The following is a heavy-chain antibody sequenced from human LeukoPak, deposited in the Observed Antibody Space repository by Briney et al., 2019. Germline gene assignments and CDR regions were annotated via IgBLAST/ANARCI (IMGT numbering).Heavy chain of an antibody. D-gene: IGHD5-12*01. CDR3: AKGDGYNSADFLDY. J-gene: IGHJ4*02. CDR2: FDPEDGET. CDR1: GYTLTELS. Sequence: ASVKVSCKVSGYTLTELSMHWVRQAPGKGLEWMGGFDPEDGETIYAQKFQGRVTMTEDTSTDTAYMELSSLRSEDTAVYYCAKGDGYNSADFLDYWGQGTLVTVSS. V-gene: IGHV1-24*01.